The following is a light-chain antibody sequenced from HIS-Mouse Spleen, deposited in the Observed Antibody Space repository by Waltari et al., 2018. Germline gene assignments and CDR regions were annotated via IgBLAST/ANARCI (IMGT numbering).Light chain of an antibody. CDR2: EDS. CDR3: YSTDSSGNHRV. CDR1: ALPKKY. J-gene: IGLJ2*01. Sequence: SYALTQPPSVSGSPGQTARITCSGYALPKKYAFWYQQKSGQAPVLVLYEDSKRPSGIPERFSGSSSGTMATLTISGAQVEDEADYYCYSTDSSGNHRVFGGGTKLTVL. V-gene: IGLV3-10*01.